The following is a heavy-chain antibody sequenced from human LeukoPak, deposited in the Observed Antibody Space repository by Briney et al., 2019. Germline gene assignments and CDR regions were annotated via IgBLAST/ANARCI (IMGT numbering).Heavy chain of an antibody. CDR2: INTDNGKT. CDR1: GYILTNYG. D-gene: IGHD3-10*02. Sequence: ASVKVSCKPSGYILTNYGLSWVRQAPGQGLEWIGWINTDNGKTNYAQKVQGRVTLTTDTSANTAYMDLRSLRSDDTAVYYCARVLFGESRITAFDYWGQGTLVTVSS. CDR3: ARVLFGESRITAFDY. J-gene: IGHJ4*02. V-gene: IGHV1-18*01.